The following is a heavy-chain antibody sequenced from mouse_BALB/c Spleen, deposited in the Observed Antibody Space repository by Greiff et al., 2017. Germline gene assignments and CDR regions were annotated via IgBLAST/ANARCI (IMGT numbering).Heavy chain of an antibody. J-gene: IGHJ4*01. D-gene: IGHD1-1*01. CDR3: AEGGTTVGDDAMDY. CDR2: IHYSGST. CDR1: GYSITSGYS. V-gene: IGHV3-1*02. Sequence: EVQLQQSGPDLVKPSQSLSLTCTVTGYSITSGYSWHWIRQFPGNKLEWMGYIHYSGSTNYNPSLKSRISITRDTSKNQFFLQLNSVTTEDTATYYCAEGGTTVGDDAMDYWGQGTSVTVSS.